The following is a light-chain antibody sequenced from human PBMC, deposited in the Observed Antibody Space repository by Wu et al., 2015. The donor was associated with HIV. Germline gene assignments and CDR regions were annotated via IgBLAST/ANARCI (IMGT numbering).Light chain of an antibody. CDR3: YQYCISPGT. CDR1: QSVCKGY. CDR2: GAS. V-gene: IGKV3-20*01. J-gene: IGKJ1*01. Sequence: EIVLTQSPGTLSLSPGERATLSRRASQSVCKGYLAWYQKKPGQAPRLLIRGASSRATDIPDRFSGSGFGIDFTLIINRLEPEDSAVYYCYQYCISPGTFGQGTKVEI.